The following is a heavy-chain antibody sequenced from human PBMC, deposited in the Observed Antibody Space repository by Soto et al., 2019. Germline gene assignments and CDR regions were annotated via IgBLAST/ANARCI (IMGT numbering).Heavy chain of an antibody. J-gene: IGHJ4*02. D-gene: IGHD2-21*01. CDR3: GRRPKAMVVANF. Sequence: QVRLQQWGAGLLKPSETLSLICAVSGGSFSDDYWSWIRQSPGKGLEWMGESNHSGDTKYNPSLKSRVTMSVDTSKNQISLNVKSVTAADTAVYYCGRRPKAMVVANFWGQGTLVTVSS. V-gene: IGHV4-34*01. CDR2: SNHSGDT. CDR1: GGSFSDDY.